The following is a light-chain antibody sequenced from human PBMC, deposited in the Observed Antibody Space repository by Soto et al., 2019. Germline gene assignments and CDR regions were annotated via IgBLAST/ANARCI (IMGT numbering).Light chain of an antibody. J-gene: IGKJ1*01. CDR1: QTISTS. V-gene: IGKV1-5*03. CDR2: KAS. Sequence: DIQMTQSPSTLSASVGDRVTITCRASQTISTSLAWYQQKPGKAPNLLIYKASTLESGVPSRFSGSGSGTEFTLTTSSLQPDDFETYYCQQFYLYSTFGQGTKVEI. CDR3: QQFYLYST.